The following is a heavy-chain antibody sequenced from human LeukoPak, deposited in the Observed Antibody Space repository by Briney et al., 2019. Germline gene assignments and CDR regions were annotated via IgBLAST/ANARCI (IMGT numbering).Heavy chain of an antibody. Sequence: SETLSLTCTVSGYSISSGYNWDWIRQPPGKGLEWIGSIYHSGSTYYNPSLKSRVTISVDTSKNQFSLKLSSVTAADTAVYYCARGQYLVHWGQGTLVTVSS. CDR2: IYHSGST. D-gene: IGHD2-2*01. CDR1: GYSISSGYN. V-gene: IGHV4-38-2*02. J-gene: IGHJ5*02. CDR3: ARGQYLVH.